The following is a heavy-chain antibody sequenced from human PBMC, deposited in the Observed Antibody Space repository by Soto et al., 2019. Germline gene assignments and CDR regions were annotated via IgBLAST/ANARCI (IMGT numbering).Heavy chain of an antibody. CDR3: ARDSYYDLLTGYSRNAFDI. V-gene: IGHV1-2*02. J-gene: IGHJ3*02. Sequence: QVQLVQSGAEVKKPGASVKVSCKASGYTFIGHYMHWVRQAPGQGPEWMGWINPNSGGTNYAQKFQGRVTMTRDTSISIAYMELSRLRSDGTAVYYCARDSYYDLLTGYSRNAFDIWGQGTRVTVAS. CDR2: INPNSGGT. CDR1: GYTFIGHY. D-gene: IGHD3-9*01.